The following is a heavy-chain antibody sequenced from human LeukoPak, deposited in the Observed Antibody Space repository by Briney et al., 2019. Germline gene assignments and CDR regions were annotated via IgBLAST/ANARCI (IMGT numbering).Heavy chain of an antibody. CDR1: GGSISSYY. V-gene: IGHV4-59*08. D-gene: IGHD5-24*01. J-gene: IGHJ4*02. CDR3: ARHARYNNGVGY. Sequence: PSETLSLTCTVSGGSISSYYWSWIRQPPGKGLEWIGYIYYSGSTNYNPSLKSRVTISVDTSKNQFSLKLSSVTAADTAVYYCARHARYNNGVGYWGQGTLVTVSS. CDR2: IYYSGST.